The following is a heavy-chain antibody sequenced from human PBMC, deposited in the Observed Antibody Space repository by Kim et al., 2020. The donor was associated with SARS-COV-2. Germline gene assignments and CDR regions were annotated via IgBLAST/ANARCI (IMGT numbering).Heavy chain of an antibody. Sequence: SETLSLTCTVSGGSISGYYWSWIRQPPKKGLEWIGYIYYSGDTKYNPSLKSRVTMSVDTSKNQFSLKLYSVTAADTAVYYCARDNYYGSGSNWFDPWGQGSLVIVSS. J-gene: IGHJ5*02. D-gene: IGHD3-10*01. CDR1: GGSISGYY. CDR3: ARDNYYGSGSNWFDP. V-gene: IGHV4-59*13. CDR2: IYYSGDT.